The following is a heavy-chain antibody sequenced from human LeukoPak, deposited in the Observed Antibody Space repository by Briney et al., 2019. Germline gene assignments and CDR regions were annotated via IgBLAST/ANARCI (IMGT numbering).Heavy chain of an antibody. CDR3: ARRAYYYGSGVYYYYYYMDV. CDR1: GGSFSGYY. Sequence: SETLSLPCAVYGGSFSGYYWSWIRQPPGKGLEWIGEINHSGSTNYNPSLKSRVTISVDTSKNQFSLKLSSVTAADTAVYYCARRAYYYGSGVYYYYYYMDVWGKGTTVTISS. CDR2: INHSGST. V-gene: IGHV4-34*01. J-gene: IGHJ6*03. D-gene: IGHD3-10*01.